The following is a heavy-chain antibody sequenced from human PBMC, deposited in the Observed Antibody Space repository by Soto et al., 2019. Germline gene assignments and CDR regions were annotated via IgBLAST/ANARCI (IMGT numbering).Heavy chain of an antibody. V-gene: IGHV5-51*01. CDR2: IYPGDSDT. CDR1: GYSFTSYW. CDR3: ARSPHIVLMVYAIEYYFDY. Sequence: GESLKISCKGSGYSFTSYWIGWVRQMPGKGLEWMGIIYPGDSDTRYSPSFQGQVTISADKSISTAYLQWSSLKASDTAMYYCARSPHIVLMVYAIEYYFDYWGQGTLVTVSS. D-gene: IGHD2-8*01. J-gene: IGHJ4*02.